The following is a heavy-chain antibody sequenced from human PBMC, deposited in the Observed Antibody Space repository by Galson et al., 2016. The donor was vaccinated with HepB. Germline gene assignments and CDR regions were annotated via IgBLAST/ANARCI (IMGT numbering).Heavy chain of an antibody. D-gene: IGHD6-13*01. CDR1: GGSISGYY. J-gene: IGHJ3*02. V-gene: IGHV4-59*01. Sequence: SETLSLTCTVSGGSISGYYWSWIRQPPGKGLEWIGYIYYSGSTNYNPSLKSRVTISVDTSKNQFSLKLSSVTAADTAVYYCARASPRDSSSWYPDAFDIWGQGTMVTVSS. CDR2: IYYSGST. CDR3: ARASPRDSSSWYPDAFDI.